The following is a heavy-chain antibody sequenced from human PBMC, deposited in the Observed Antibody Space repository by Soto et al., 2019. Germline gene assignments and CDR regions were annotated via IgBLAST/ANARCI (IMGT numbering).Heavy chain of an antibody. Sequence: QLQLQESGPGLVKPSETLSLTCTVSGGSISSSSYYWGWIRQPPGKGLEWIGSIYYSGGTFSNPSLKSRVTISVDTSKNQFSLNLTSVTAADTAVYYCARQGAASPLFDFWGQGTLVTVSS. V-gene: IGHV4-39*01. CDR1: GGSISSSSYY. CDR2: IYYSGGT. D-gene: IGHD6-13*01. J-gene: IGHJ4*02. CDR3: ARQGAASPLFDF.